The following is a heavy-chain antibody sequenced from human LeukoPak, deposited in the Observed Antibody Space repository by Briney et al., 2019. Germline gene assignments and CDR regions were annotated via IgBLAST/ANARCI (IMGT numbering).Heavy chain of an antibody. D-gene: IGHD7-27*01. CDR2: IYTSGST. CDR3: ARALISPWGFVYYFDY. Sequence: SETLSLTCTVSGXSISSYYWSWIRQPAGKGLEWIGRIYTSGSTNYNPSLKSRVTMSVDTSKNQFSLKLSSVTAADTAVYYCARALISPWGFVYYFDYWGQGTLVTVSS. CDR1: GXSISSYY. J-gene: IGHJ4*02. V-gene: IGHV4-4*07.